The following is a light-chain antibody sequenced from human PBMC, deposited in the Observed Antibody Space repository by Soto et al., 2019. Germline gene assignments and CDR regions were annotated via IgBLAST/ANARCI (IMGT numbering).Light chain of an antibody. CDR2: GAS. J-gene: IGKJ1*01. CDR1: QSVSSSF. CDR3: HQYGSSPAT. Sequence: EIVFTQSPGTLSLSPGERATLSCRVSQSVSSSFLAWYQQKPGQAPRLLIYGASSRATGIPDRFSGSGSGTDFTLTISRLEPEDFAVYYCHQYGSSPATFGQGTKVDIK. V-gene: IGKV3-20*01.